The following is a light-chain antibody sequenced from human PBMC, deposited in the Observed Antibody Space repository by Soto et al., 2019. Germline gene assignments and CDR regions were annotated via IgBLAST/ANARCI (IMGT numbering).Light chain of an antibody. CDR2: DAS. CDR3: QQRHNLPHT. CDR1: QDVRKY. J-gene: IGKJ3*01. V-gene: IGKV1-33*01. Sequence: DIQMIQSPSSLSASVGYRVTITCQASQDVRKYLSWYQQKARKAPKLLIYDASNLETGVPSRFSGSGSGTDFTFTISSLQPEDIETYYCQQRHNLPHTFGPGTKVDIK.